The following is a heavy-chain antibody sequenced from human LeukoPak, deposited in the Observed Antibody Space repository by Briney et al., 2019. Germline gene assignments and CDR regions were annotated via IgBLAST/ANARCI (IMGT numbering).Heavy chain of an antibody. V-gene: IGHV3-74*01. CDR1: GFICSNFW. Sequence: RGQPLRISCAAYGFICSNFWTRWVRQPPKKGLVWVSRINNGGTDTVYADSVKGRFTISRDKAKNTLYLQMNSLRAEDTSIYYCVRGSFGPDMWGQGTMVSVSS. CDR3: VRGSFGPDM. CDR2: INNGGTDT. D-gene: IGHD3/OR15-3a*01. J-gene: IGHJ3*02.